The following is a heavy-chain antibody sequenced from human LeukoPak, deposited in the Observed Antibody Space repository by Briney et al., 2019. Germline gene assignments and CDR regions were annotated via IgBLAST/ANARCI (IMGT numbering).Heavy chain of an antibody. V-gene: IGHV4-38-2*02. J-gene: IGHJ4*02. CDR3: AREPPYSGYEFDY. CDR1: DYSISSAYY. Sequence: SETLSLTCSVSDYSISSAYYWGWIRQPPGKGLEWIANIYHSGSTYNNPSLKSRVTISIDTSKNQFSLQLNSVTPEDTAVYYCAREPPYSGYEFDYWGQGTLVTVSS. CDR2: IYHSGST. D-gene: IGHD5-12*01.